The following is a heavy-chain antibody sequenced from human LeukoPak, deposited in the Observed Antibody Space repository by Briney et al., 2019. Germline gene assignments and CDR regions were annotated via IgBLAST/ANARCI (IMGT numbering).Heavy chain of an antibody. J-gene: IGHJ4*02. CDR2: MNPNSGNT. Sequence: ASVKVSCKASGYTFTSYDINWVRQATGQGLEWMGWMNPNSGNTGYAQKFQGRVTITRNTSISTAYMELSSLRSEDTAVYYCARGPTYYDFWSGYYRMNYFDYWGQGTLVTVSS. D-gene: IGHD3-3*01. CDR3: ARGPTYYDFWSGYYRMNYFDY. CDR1: GYTFTSYD. V-gene: IGHV1-8*03.